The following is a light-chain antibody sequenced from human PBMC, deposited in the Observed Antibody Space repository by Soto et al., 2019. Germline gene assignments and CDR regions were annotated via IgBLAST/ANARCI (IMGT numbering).Light chain of an antibody. CDR2: DAS. Sequence: DIQMTQSPSSLSASIGDRVTITCQASEDISNFLNWYQQKPGKAPKLLIYDASILETGVPSRFRGSGSGTDFTLTISSLQPEDFATYYCQQYDDLLFTFGPGTTVDLK. V-gene: IGKV1-33*01. CDR3: QQYDDLLFT. J-gene: IGKJ3*01. CDR1: EDISNF.